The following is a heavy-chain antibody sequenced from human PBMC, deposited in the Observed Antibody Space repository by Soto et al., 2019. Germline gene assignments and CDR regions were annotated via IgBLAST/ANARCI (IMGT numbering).Heavy chain of an antibody. J-gene: IGHJ4*02. V-gene: IGHV4-39*07. CDR1: GGSISTIGYY. CDR2: IYYGGST. D-gene: IGHD3-9*01. Sequence: PSETLSLTCTVSGGSISTIGYYWGWIRQPPGEGLDWIGSIYYGGSTYYNPSLKSRVTISVDTSKNQFSLKLSSVTAADTAVYYCARTVVLRYFDWLPDHPTHFDYWGQGTLVTVSS. CDR3: ARTVVLRYFDWLPDHPTHFDY.